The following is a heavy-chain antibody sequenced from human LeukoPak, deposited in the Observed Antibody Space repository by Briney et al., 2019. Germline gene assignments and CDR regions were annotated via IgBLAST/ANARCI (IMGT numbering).Heavy chain of an antibody. J-gene: IGHJ3*02. CDR1: GGSISSYY. CDR3: ARSAYAFDI. Sequence: SETLSLTCTVSGGSISSYYWSWIRQPPGKGLEWIGYIYYSGSTNYSPSLKSRVTISVDTSKNQFSLKLSSVTAADTAVYYCARSAYAFDIWGQGTMVTVSS. CDR2: IYYSGST. V-gene: IGHV4-59*01.